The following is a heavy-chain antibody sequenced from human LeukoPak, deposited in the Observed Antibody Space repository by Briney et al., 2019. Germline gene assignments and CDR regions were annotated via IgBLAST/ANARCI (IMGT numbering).Heavy chain of an antibody. CDR3: AKDHVDTAELGTFGY. J-gene: IGHJ4*02. CDR1: GFTFSSYG. V-gene: IGHV3-30*18. CDR2: ISYDGSNK. D-gene: IGHD5-18*01. Sequence: GGSLRLSCEASGFTFSSYGMPWVRQAPGKGLGWVAVISYDGSNKYYADSVKGRFTISRDNSKNTLYLQMNSLRAEDTAVYYCAKDHVDTAELGTFGYWGQGTLVTVSS.